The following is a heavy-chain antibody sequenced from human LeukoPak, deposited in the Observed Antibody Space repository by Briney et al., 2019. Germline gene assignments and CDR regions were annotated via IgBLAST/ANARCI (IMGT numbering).Heavy chain of an antibody. CDR1: GGSISSGDYY. J-gene: IGHJ3*02. V-gene: IGHV4-30-4*01. Sequence: SETLSLTCTVSGGSISSGDYYWSWIRQPPGKGLEWIGYIYYSGSTYYNPSLKSRVTISVDTSKNQFSLKLSSVTAADTAVYYCARAGLLWFGESLHDALDIWGQGTMVTVSS. D-gene: IGHD3-10*01. CDR2: IYYSGST. CDR3: ARAGLLWFGESLHDALDI.